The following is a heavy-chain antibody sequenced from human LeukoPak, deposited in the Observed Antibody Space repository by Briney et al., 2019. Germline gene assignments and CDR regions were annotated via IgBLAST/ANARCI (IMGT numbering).Heavy chain of an antibody. CDR1: GGSISSYY. V-gene: IGHV4-59*13. D-gene: IGHD3-10*01. CDR2: IYYSGST. Sequence: SETLSLTCTVSGGSISSYYWSWIRQPPGKGLEWIGYIYYSGSTSYNPSLKSRVTISVDTSKNQFSLKLSSVTAADTAVYYCARGDLWFGELSRFDPWGQGTLVTVSS. J-gene: IGHJ5*02. CDR3: ARGDLWFGELSRFDP.